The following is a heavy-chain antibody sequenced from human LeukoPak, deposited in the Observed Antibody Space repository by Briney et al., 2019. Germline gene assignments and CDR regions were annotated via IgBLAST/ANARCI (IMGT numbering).Heavy chain of an antibody. D-gene: IGHD2-15*01. CDR2: IYTSGST. Sequence: SETLSLTCTVSGGSISSGSYYWSWIRQPAGKGLEWIGRIYTSGSTNYNPSLKSRVTISVDTSKNQFSLKLSSVTAADTAVYYCARGGMWGYFDYWGQGTLVTVSS. CDR1: GGSISSGSYY. V-gene: IGHV4-61*02. J-gene: IGHJ4*02. CDR3: ARGGMWGYFDY.